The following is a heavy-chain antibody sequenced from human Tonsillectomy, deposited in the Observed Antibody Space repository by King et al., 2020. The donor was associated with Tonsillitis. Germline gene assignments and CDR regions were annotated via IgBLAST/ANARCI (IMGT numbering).Heavy chain of an antibody. V-gene: IGHV3-7*03. J-gene: IGHJ3*02. Sequence: QLVQSGGGLVQPGGSLRLSCAASGFMFSSYWMSWVRQAPGKGLEWVAHIKQDGSERNFVDSVKGRFTISRDNAKNSLFLQMNSLRAEDTAVYYCTRRYSHLDAFDIWGQGTMVTVS. CDR3: TRRYSHLDAFDI. D-gene: IGHD4-11*01. CDR1: GFMFSSYW. CDR2: IKQDGSER.